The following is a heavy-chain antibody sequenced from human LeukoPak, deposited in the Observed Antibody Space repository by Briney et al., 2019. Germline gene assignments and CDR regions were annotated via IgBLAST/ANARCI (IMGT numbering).Heavy chain of an antibody. D-gene: IGHD3-10*01. CDR3: VRDRVYAFDL. CDR1: GFTFSSYS. Sequence: GGSLRLSCASSGFTFSSYSMNWVRQAPGKGLEWVSYISSSSDRIYYVDSVKGRFTVSRDNAKNSLSLQMNSLRAEDTAVYYCVRDRVYAFDLWGQGTMVTVSS. V-gene: IGHV3-48*01. CDR2: ISSSSDRI. J-gene: IGHJ3*01.